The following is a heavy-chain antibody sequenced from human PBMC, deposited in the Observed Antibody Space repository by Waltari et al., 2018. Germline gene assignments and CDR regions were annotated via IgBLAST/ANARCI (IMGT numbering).Heavy chain of an antibody. CDR1: GGTFSSYA. J-gene: IGHJ3*02. D-gene: IGHD2-2*03. CDR2: ISPIFGTA. V-gene: IGHV1-69*08. Sequence: QVQLVQSGAEVKKPGSSVKVSCKASGGTFSSYAISWVRQAPGQGLEWMGRISPIFGTANYDQKFQSRVTITAYKSTSTSYMELSSLRSEETAVYYCARELDVDAGRIAFDIWGQGTMVTVSS. CDR3: ARELDVDAGRIAFDI.